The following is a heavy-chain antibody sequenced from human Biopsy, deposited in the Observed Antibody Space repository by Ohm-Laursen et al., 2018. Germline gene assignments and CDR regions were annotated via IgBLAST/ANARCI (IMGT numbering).Heavy chain of an antibody. J-gene: IGHJ5*02. D-gene: IGHD3-3*01. V-gene: IGHV4-59*07. Sequence: SDTLFLTCTVSGDSISSYYWTWIRQPPGKGLEWIGHVYNGGITNYNPSLKSRVTISKDTSKNQFSLQVNSVTAADTAVYYCARTPRDSFWSGSYKRGLWFDPWGQGTLVIVSS. CDR2: VYNGGIT. CDR3: ARTPRDSFWSGSYKRGLWFDP. CDR1: GDSISSYY.